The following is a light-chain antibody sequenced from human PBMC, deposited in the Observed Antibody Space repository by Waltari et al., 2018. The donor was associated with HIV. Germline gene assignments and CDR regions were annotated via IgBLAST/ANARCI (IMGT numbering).Light chain of an antibody. J-gene: IGLJ3*02. CDR3: ASWDDSLSGWV. Sequence: SVLTQPPSASRTPGQRVTISCSGSSSNIGSNYVYWYQYFPGATPKLLFYWNSQRPSVVPDRFSGSKSGTSASLAISGLRPEDETDYYGASWDDSLSGWVFGGGTKVTVL. V-gene: IGLV1-47*01. CDR2: WNS. CDR1: SSNIGSNY.